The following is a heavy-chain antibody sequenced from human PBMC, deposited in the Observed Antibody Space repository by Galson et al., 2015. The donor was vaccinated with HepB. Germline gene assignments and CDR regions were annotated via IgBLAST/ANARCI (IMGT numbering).Heavy chain of an antibody. J-gene: IGHJ4*02. CDR2: IKSKTDGGTT. D-gene: IGHD1-1*01. CDR1: GFTFSHAW. CDR3: TTRYNWNDEGLDY. V-gene: IGHV3-15*01. Sequence: SLRLSCAASGFTFSHAWMSWVRQAPGKGLEWVGRIKSKTDGGTTDYAAPVKGRFTISRDDSKNTLYLQMNSLKTEDTAVYYCTTRYNWNDEGLDYWGQGTLVTVSS.